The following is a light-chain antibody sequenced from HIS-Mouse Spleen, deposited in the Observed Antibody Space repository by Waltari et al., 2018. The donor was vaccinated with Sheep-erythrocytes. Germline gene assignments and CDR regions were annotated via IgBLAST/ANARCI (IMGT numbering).Light chain of an antibody. J-gene: IGKJ2*01. CDR2: DAS. CDR1: QSVSSY. Sequence: EIVLTQSQATLSLSPGERATLSFRASQSVSSYLSWYQQKPGQAPRLLIYDASNRATGIPARFSGSGSGTDFTLTISSLEPEDFAVYYCQQRSNWYTFGQGTKLEIK. V-gene: IGKV3-11*01. CDR3: QQRSNWYT.